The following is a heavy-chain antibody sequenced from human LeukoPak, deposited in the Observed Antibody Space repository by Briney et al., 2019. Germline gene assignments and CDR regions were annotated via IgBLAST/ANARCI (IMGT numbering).Heavy chain of an antibody. CDR1: GYYFVTYP. J-gene: IGHJ4*02. V-gene: IGHV7-4-1*02. CDR2: INTNTGNT. Sequence: GASVKVSCKASGYYFVTYPINWVRRAPGQGLEWMGWINTNTGNTRYAQGFTGRFVFSVDTSVSTAYLQISGLKADDTALYFCGRATGWKDEVPHYWGQGTLVTVSS. CDR3: GRATGWKDEVPHY. D-gene: IGHD1-1*01.